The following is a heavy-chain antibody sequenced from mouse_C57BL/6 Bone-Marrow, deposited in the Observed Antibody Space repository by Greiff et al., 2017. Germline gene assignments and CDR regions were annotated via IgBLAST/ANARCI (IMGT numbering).Heavy chain of an antibody. CDR2: IYPGSGST. Sequence: QVQLQQPGAELVKPGASVKMSCKASGYNFTSYWITWVKQRPGQGLEWIGEIYPGSGSTNYTEKFKSKATLTVDTSSSTAYMQLSSLTSEDSAVYDWARPCDSNYRYFDVWGTGTTVTVSS. D-gene: IGHD2-5*01. CDR1: GYNFTSYW. J-gene: IGHJ1*03. V-gene: IGHV1-55*01. CDR3: ARPCDSNYRYFDV.